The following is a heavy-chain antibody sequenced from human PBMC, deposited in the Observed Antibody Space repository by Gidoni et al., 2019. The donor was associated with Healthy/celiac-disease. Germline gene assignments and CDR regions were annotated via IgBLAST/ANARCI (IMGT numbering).Heavy chain of an antibody. CDR3: AKSLSSSYRDGMDV. CDR1: GFTFSSYA. Sequence: EVQLLESGGGLVQHGGSLRLSCAASGFTFSSYAMSWVRQAPGKGLEWVSAISGSGGSTYYADSVKGLCTISRDNSKNTLYLQMNSLRAEDTAVYYCAKSLSSSYRDGMDVWGQGTTVTVSS. J-gene: IGHJ6*02. CDR2: ISGSGGST. D-gene: IGHD6-6*01. V-gene: IGHV3-23*01.